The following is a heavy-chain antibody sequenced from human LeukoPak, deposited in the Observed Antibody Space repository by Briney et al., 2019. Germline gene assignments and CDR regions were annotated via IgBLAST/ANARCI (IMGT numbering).Heavy chain of an antibody. Sequence: GESLRLSCVASHFTFSHFGMHWVRQAPGRGLEWVAVIWNDGSSQYYADSVKGRFTISRDNSQNTVYLQMNGLRAEDTAVYYCEKDAQRGFDYSNSLDKWGQGTLVIVSS. J-gene: IGHJ4*02. CDR1: HFTFSHFG. CDR3: EKDAQRGFDYSNSLDK. V-gene: IGHV3-33*06. CDR2: IWNDGSSQ. D-gene: IGHD4-11*01.